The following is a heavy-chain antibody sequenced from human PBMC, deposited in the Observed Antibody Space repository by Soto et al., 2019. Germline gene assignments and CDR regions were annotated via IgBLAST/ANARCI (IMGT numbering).Heavy chain of an antibody. CDR2: MNPNSGNT. D-gene: IGHD3-3*01. CDR3: ARFYDFWSGYYSPDYYYYGMDV. CDR1: GYTFTSYD. Sequence: GASVKVSCKASGYTFTSYDINWVRQATGQGLEWMGWMNPNSGNTGYAQRFQGRVTMTRNTSISTAYMELSSLRSEDTAVYYCARFYDFWSGYYSPDYYYYGMDVWGQGTTVTVSS. V-gene: IGHV1-8*01. J-gene: IGHJ6*02.